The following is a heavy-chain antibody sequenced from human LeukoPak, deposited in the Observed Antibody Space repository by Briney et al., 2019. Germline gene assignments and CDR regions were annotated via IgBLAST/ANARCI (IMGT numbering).Heavy chain of an antibody. D-gene: IGHD6-13*01. J-gene: IGHJ4*02. CDR1: GFTFSNAW. V-gene: IGHV3-7*01. CDR3: AREGYSSTWRTDY. Sequence: GGSLRLSCAASGFTFSNAWMSWVRQAPGKGLEWVANIKQDGSEKYYVDSVKGRFTISRDNAKNSLYLQMNSLRAEDTAVYYCAREGYSSTWRTDYWGQGTLVTVSS. CDR2: IKQDGSEK.